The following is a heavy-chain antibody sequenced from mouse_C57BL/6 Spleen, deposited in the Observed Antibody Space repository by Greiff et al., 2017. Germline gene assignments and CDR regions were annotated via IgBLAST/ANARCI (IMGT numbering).Heavy chain of an antibody. CDR1: GYTFTNYW. Sequence: QVQLQQSGAELVRPGTSVKMSCKASGYTFTNYWIGWAKQRPGHGLEWIGDIYPGGGYTNYNEKFKGKATLTADKSSSTAYMQFSSLTSEDSAIYYCARWDYYGSSPWYFDYWGQGTTLTVSS. D-gene: IGHD1-1*01. CDR3: ARWDYYGSSPWYFDY. V-gene: IGHV1-63*01. CDR2: IYPGGGYT. J-gene: IGHJ2*01.